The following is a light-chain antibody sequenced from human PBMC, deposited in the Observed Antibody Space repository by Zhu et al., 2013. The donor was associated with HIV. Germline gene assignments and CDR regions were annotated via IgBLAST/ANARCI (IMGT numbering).Light chain of an antibody. CDR1: QSVLYSSNNKNY. CDR2: WAS. J-gene: IGKJ1*01. Sequence: DIVMTQSPDSLAVSLGERATINCKSSQSVLYSSNNKNYLAWYQQNPGQPPKLLIYWASTRESGVPDRFSGSGSGTDFTLTINSLQPDDFATYYCQQYQTFPGFGQGTKVEIK. CDR3: QQYQTFPG. V-gene: IGKV4-1*01.